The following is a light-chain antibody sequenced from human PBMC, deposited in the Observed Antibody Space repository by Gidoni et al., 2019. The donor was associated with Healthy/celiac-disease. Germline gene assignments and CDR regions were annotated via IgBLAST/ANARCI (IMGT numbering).Light chain of an antibody. CDR2: EVS. CDR3: SSYTSSSTVV. Sequence: GQSITISCTGTSSDVGGYNYVSWYQQHPGKAPKLMIYEVSNRPSGVSNRFSGSKSGNTASLTISGLQAEDEADYYCSSYTSSSTVVFGGGTKLTVL. J-gene: IGLJ2*01. CDR1: SSDVGGYNY. V-gene: IGLV2-14*01.